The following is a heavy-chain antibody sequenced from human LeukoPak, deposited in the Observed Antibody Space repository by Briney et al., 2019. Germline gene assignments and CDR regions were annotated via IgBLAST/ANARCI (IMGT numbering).Heavy chain of an antibody. CDR1: GFTFSTYG. CDR3: TSLGFDPDY. CDR2: ISSDNSII. V-gene: IGHV3-48*04. D-gene: IGHD3-9*01. Sequence: GGSLRLSCAASGFTFSTYGMNWVRQAPGKGLEWISYISSDNSIIYYADSVKGRLTISRDNAKNSLHLQMNSLRAEDTAVYYCTSLGFDPDYWGQGTLVTVSS. J-gene: IGHJ4*02.